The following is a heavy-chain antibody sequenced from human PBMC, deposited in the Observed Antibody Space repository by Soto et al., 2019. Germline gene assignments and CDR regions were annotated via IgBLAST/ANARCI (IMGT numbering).Heavy chain of an antibody. Sequence: QVQLVESGGGVVQPGTSLRLSCLVSGLPFSSHAMDWVRQAPGKGLEWLSIISSAGTFTYNAESVRVRFTISRDNSKNTLYRHMNNARVADTAVYYCVRVDVRQYDYWGQGTVVTVSS. J-gene: IGHJ4*02. CDR1: GLPFSSHA. V-gene: IGHV3-30-3*01. D-gene: IGHD6-6*01. CDR3: VRVDVRQYDY. CDR2: ISSAGTFT.